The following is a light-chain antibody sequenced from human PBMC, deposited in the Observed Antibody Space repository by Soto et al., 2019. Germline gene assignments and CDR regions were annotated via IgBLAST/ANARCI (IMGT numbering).Light chain of an antibody. Sequence: QSVLTQPASVSGSPGQSITISCTGTSSDVGGYNYVSWYQHHPGKAPKLMIFDVSHRPSGVSNRFSGSKSGNTASLTISGLQADDEADYYCCSYTRSGTLIFGTGTKVTVL. CDR2: DVS. CDR3: CSYTRSGTLI. J-gene: IGLJ1*01. V-gene: IGLV2-14*03. CDR1: SSDVGGYNY.